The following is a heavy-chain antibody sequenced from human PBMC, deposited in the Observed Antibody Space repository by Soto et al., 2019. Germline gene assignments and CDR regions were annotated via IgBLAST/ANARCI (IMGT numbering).Heavy chain of an antibody. Sequence: QLQLQESGPGLVKPSETLSLTCTVSGGSISSSSYYWGWIRQPPGKGLEWIGSIYYSGSTYYNPSLKSQVTISVDTSKTQFSLKLSSVTAADTAVYYCARAGGYFDWPPTVGYWGQGTLVTVSS. V-gene: IGHV4-39*01. CDR1: GGSISSSSYY. CDR3: ARAGGYFDWPPTVGY. D-gene: IGHD3-9*01. CDR2: IYYSGST. J-gene: IGHJ4*02.